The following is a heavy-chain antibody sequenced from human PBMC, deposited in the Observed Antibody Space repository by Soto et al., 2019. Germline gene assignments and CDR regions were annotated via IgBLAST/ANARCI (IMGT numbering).Heavy chain of an antibody. V-gene: IGHV1-69*06. J-gene: IGHJ6*02. CDR1: GGTFSSYA. Sequence: QVQLVQSGAEVKKPGSSVKVSCKASGGTFSSYAISWVRQAPGQGLEWMGGIIPIFGTANYAQKFQGRVTITADKSTSTAYMELSSVRSEDTAVYYCVVLLWFGELEYYYYYGMDVWGQGTTVTVSS. CDR3: VVLLWFGELEYYYYYGMDV. CDR2: IIPIFGTA. D-gene: IGHD3-10*01.